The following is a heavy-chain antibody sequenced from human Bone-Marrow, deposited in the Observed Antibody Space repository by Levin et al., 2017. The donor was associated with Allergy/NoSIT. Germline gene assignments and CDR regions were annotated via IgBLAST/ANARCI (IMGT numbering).Heavy chain of an antibody. Sequence: GGSLRLSCAASGFIVSSNYMSWVRQAPGKGLEWVSLIYTGGSTYYADSVKGRFTISRDNSKNTLFLQMNSLISEDTGVYYCARDQGWDIRDWGQGTLDTVSS. CDR2: IYTGGST. J-gene: IGHJ4*02. V-gene: IGHV3-66*02. CDR3: ARDQGWDIRD. D-gene: IGHD1-26*01. CDR1: GFIVSSNY.